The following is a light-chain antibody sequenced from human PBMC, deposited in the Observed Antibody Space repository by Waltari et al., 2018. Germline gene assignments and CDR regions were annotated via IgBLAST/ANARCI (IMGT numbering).Light chain of an antibody. CDR1: QRVRSN. Sequence: EIVMTQFPATLSVSPGERATLSCRASQRVRSNLAWYQQKPGQAPRPLIHAASTRATGIPASFSGSGAGTEFTLTISSLQSEDFAVYYCQQYNNWPLTFGGGTKVEIK. V-gene: IGKV3-15*01. CDR2: AAS. CDR3: QQYNNWPLT. J-gene: IGKJ4*01.